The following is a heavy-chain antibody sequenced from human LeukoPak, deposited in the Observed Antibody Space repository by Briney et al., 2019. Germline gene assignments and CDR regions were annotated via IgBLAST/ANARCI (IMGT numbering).Heavy chain of an antibody. D-gene: IGHD3-16*01. J-gene: IGHJ4*02. CDR2: IVPDTGDT. CDR3: ATPFTGGGPPY. CDR1: GYPFTNYW. Sequence: ASVKVSCKASGYPFTNYWLHWVRQAPGQGLEWIGWIVPDTGDTNYAQKFRGRVTMTRDTSISTAYMELSGLRSDDAAVYYCATPFTGGGPPYWGQGTLVTVSS. V-gene: IGHV1-2*02.